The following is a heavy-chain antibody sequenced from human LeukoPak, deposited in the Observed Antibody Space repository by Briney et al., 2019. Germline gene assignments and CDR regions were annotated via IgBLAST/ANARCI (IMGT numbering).Heavy chain of an antibody. J-gene: IGHJ1*01. CDR1: GYTFTVYY. V-gene: IGHV1-2*02. D-gene: IGHD4-17*01. Sequence: ASVKVSCKASGYTFTVYYMHWVRQAPGQGLECMGWINPNSGGTNYAQKFQGRVTMTRDTSISTAYMELSRLRSDDTAVYYCAREDYGDYSVYFQHWGQGTLVTVSS. CDR3: AREDYGDYSVYFQH. CDR2: INPNSGGT.